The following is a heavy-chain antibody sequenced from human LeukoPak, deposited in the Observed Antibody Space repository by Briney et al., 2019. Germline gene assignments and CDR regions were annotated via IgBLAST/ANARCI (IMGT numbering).Heavy chain of an antibody. CDR3: ASEIPNCRSTSCPR. CDR1: GFTFSNAW. Sequence: GGSLRLSCAASGFTFSNAWMSWVRQAPGKGLEWVANIKQDGSEKYYVDSVKGRFTISRDNAKNSLYLQMNSLRAEDTAVYYCASEIPNCRSTSCPRWGQGTLVTVSS. CDR2: IKQDGSEK. J-gene: IGHJ4*02. V-gene: IGHV3-7*01. D-gene: IGHD2-2*01.